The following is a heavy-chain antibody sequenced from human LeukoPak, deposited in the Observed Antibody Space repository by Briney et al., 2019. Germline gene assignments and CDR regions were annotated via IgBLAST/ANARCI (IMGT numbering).Heavy chain of an antibody. V-gene: IGHV1-69*04. CDR1: GGTFSSYA. D-gene: IGHD3-22*01. J-gene: IGHJ4*02. Sequence: SVKVSCKASGGTFSSYAISWVRQAPGQGLEWMGRIIPILGIANYAQKFQGRVTITADKSTSTAYMELSSLRSEDTAVYYCARRDYYDSSAPSHYWGQGTLVTVSS. CDR3: ARRDYYDSSAPSHY. CDR2: IIPILGIA.